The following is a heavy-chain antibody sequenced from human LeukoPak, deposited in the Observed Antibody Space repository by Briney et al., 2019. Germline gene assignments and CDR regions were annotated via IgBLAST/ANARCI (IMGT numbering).Heavy chain of an antibody. CDR3: ARGRYYDFWSGYLY. J-gene: IGHJ4*02. D-gene: IGHD3-3*01. Sequence: PGGSLRLSCAASGFTFSSYAMHWVRQAPGKGLEWVAVISYDGSNKYYADSVKGRFTISRDNSKNTLYLQMNSLRAEDTAVYYCARGRYYDFWSGYLYWGQGTLVTVSS. CDR1: GFTFSSYA. CDR2: ISYDGSNK. V-gene: IGHV3-30-3*01.